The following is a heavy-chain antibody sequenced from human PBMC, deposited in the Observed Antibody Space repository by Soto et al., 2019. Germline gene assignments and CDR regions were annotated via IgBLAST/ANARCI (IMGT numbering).Heavy chain of an antibody. CDR2: INHSGST. V-gene: IGHV4-34*01. CDR1: GGSFSGYY. Sequence: PSETLSLTCAVYGGSFSGYYWSWIRQPPGKGLEWIGEINHSGSTNYNPSLKSRVTISVDTSKNQFSLKLSSVTAADTAVYYCARDPRWFDPWGQGTLVTVSS. J-gene: IGHJ5*02. CDR3: ARDPRWFDP.